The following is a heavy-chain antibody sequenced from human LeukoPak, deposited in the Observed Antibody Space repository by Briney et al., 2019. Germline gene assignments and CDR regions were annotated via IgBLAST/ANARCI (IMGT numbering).Heavy chain of an antibody. CDR2: INPSGST. CDR1: GGSFSGSY. J-gene: IGHJ4*02. Sequence: PSETLSLTCAVYGGSFSGSYWSWIRQPPGEGLEWIGEINPSGSTDYNPSLESRVTISVDTSKNQFSLKLSSVTAADTAVYYCAREKGYCSGGGCYGGTFDYWGQGTLVTVSS. CDR3: AREKGYCSGGGCYGGTFDY. V-gene: IGHV4-34*01. D-gene: IGHD2-15*01.